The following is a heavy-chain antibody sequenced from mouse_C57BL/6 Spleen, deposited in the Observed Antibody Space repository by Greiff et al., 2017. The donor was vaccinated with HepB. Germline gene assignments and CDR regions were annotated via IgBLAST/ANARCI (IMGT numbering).Heavy chain of an antibody. V-gene: IGHV1-64*01. CDR1: GYTFTSYW. CDR3: ARGRVSYDGYGPSSY. CDR2: IHPNSGST. Sequence: QVQLQQPGAELVKPGASVKLSCKASGYTFTSYWMHWVKQRPGQGLEWIGMIHPNSGSTNYNEKFKSKATLTVDKSSSTAYMQLSSLTSEDSAVYYCARGRVSYDGYGPSSYWGQGTLVTVSA. J-gene: IGHJ3*01. D-gene: IGHD2-3*01.